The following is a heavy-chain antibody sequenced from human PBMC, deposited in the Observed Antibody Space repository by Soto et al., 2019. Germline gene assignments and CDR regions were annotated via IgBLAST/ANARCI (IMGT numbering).Heavy chain of an antibody. D-gene: IGHD2-15*01. CDR3: ARHTPAISISDH. V-gene: IGHV4-39*01. CDR2: IYYSGST. CDR1: GGSISSSSYY. Sequence: TLSRTCTVSGGSISSSSYYWGWIRQPPGKGLEWIGSIYYSGSTYYNPSLKSRVTISVDTSKNQFSLKLSSVTAADTAVYYCARHTPAISISDHWGQGTLVTVSS. J-gene: IGHJ4*02.